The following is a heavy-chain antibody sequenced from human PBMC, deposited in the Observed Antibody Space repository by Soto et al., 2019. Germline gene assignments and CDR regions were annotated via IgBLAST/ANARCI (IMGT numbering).Heavy chain of an antibody. CDR3: ARVLLWFGEVSGPDY. CDR1: GFTFSSYA. CDR2: ISYDGSNK. V-gene: IGHV3-30-3*01. D-gene: IGHD3-10*01. J-gene: IGHJ4*02. Sequence: QVQLVESGGGVVQPGRSLRLSCAASGFTFSSYAMHWVRQAPGKGLEWVAVISYDGSNKYYADSVKGRFTISRDNSKNTLYLQMNSLRAEDTAVYYCARVLLWFGEVSGPDYWGQGTPVTVSS.